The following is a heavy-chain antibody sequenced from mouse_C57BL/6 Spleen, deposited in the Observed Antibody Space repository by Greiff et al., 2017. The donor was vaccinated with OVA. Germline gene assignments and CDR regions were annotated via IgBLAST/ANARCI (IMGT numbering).Heavy chain of an antibody. CDR3: ATSNYYAMDY. Sequence: VQLQQSGPVLVKPGASVKMSCKASGYTFTDYYMNWVKQSHGKSLEWIGVINPYNGGTSYNQKFKGKATLTVDKSSSTAYMELNSLTSEDSAVYYCATSNYYAMDYWGQGTSVTVSS. CDR2: INPYNGGT. V-gene: IGHV1-19*01. CDR1: GYTFTDYY. J-gene: IGHJ4*01.